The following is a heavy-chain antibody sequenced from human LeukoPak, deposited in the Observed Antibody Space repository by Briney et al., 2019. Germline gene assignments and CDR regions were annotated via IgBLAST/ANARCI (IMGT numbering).Heavy chain of an antibody. J-gene: IGHJ4*02. Sequence: SQTLSLTCAVSGGSISSGGYSWSWIRQPPGKGLEWIGYIYHSGSTYYNPSLKSRVTISVDRSKNQSSLKLSSVTAADTAVYYCARGSGNFDYWGQGTLVTVSS. CDR3: ARGSGNFDY. CDR2: IYHSGST. D-gene: IGHD2-15*01. CDR1: GGSISSGGYS. V-gene: IGHV4-30-2*01.